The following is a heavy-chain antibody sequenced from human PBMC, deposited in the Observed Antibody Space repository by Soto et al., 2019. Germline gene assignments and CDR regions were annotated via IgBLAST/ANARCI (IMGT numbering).Heavy chain of an antibody. CDR3: AKDTGSGWHRYYFDY. CDR1: GFTFDDYA. CDR2: ISWNSGSI. Sequence: EVQLVESGGGLVQPGRSLRLSCAASGFTFDDYAMHWVRQAPGKGLEWVSGISWNSGSIGYADSVKGRFTISRDNAKNSLYLQMNRLRAEDTALYYCAKDTGSGWHRYYFDYWGQGTLVTVSS. J-gene: IGHJ4*02. D-gene: IGHD6-19*01. V-gene: IGHV3-9*01.